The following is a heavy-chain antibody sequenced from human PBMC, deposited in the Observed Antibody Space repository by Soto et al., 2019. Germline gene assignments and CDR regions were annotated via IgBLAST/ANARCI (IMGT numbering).Heavy chain of an antibody. V-gene: IGHV1-3*01. D-gene: IGHD1-7*01. CDR1: GYSFSTHA. J-gene: IGHJ4*02. CDR2: INSVNDHT. CDR3: ARNILGGTTDY. Sequence: ASVKVSCKASGYSFSTHAMHWVRQAPGQGLEWVGWINSVNDHTIYSEKFQGRVTITSDTSATTAYMELSSLTSEDTAVYYCARNILGGTTDYWGQGTLVTVSS.